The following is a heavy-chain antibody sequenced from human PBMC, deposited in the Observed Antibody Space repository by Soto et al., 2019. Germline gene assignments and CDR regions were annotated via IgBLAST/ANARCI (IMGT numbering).Heavy chain of an antibody. D-gene: IGHD3-10*01. CDR1: GFVFKDSS. CDR3: TRLISAAQDY. Sequence: EVLLGESGGGLVQPGGSLKLSCAASGFVFKDSSIHWVRQASGKGLEWVGRIRDRAFSYATAYAASVKGRFTISRDDSTNTAYLQMNSLKTEDTAIYYCTRLISAAQDYWGQGTLVTVSS. V-gene: IGHV3-73*01. J-gene: IGHJ4*02. CDR2: IRDRAFSYAT.